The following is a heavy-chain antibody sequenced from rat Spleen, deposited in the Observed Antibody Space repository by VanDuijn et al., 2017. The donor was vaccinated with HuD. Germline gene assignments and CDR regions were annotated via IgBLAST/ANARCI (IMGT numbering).Heavy chain of an antibody. J-gene: IGHJ2*01. CDR2: ISTGGGNT. V-gene: IGHV5S13*01. CDR1: GFTFSDYG. CDR3: ARSVVPFDY. D-gene: IGHD1-12*02. Sequence: EVQLVESGGGLVQPGRSLKLSCVASGFTFSDYGMNWIRQAPGRGLEWVASISTGGGNTYYRDSVKGRFTISRDNAKSTLYLQMDSLRSEDTATYYCARSVVPFDYWGQGVMVTVSS.